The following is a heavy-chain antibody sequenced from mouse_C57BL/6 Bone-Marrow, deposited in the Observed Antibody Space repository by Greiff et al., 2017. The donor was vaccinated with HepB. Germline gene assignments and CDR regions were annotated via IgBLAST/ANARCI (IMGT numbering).Heavy chain of an antibody. Sequence: EVKLVESGGGLVQPGGSLKLSCAASGFTFSDYYMYWVRQTPEKRLEWVAYISNGGGSTYYPDTVKGRFTISRDNAKNTLYLQMSRLKSEDTAMYYCARQGYYGPYYFDYWGQGTTLTVSS. CDR2: ISNGGGST. J-gene: IGHJ2*01. D-gene: IGHD1-1*01. CDR1: GFTFSDYY. V-gene: IGHV5-12*01. CDR3: ARQGYYGPYYFDY.